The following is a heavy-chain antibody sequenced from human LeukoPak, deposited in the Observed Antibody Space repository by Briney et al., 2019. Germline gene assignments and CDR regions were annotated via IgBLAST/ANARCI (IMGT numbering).Heavy chain of an antibody. J-gene: IGHJ4*02. CDR1: GFTFSSYW. CDR2: ISSSSSYI. D-gene: IGHD6-13*01. CDR3: ARSIVPAGTSSVDY. V-gene: IGHV3-21*01. Sequence: GGSLRLSCAASGFTFSSYWMHWVRQAPGKGLQWVSSISSSSSYIYYADSVKGRFTISRDNAKNSLYLQMNSLRAEDTAVYYCARSIVPAGTSSVDYWGQGTLVTVSS.